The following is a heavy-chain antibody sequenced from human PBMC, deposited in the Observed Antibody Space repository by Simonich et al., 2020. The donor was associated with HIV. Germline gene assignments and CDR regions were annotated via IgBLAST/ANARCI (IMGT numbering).Heavy chain of an antibody. J-gene: IGHJ4*02. Sequence: QVQLVQSGAEVKKPGASMKVSCKASGYTFMDYHVHWVRQAPGQGLEWMGRINPNSGGKNYDQKFQGRVTMTRDTSISTAYMELSSLGSDDTAMYYCVRERNAATYPFDYWGQGTLVTVSS. V-gene: IGHV1-2*06. CDR3: VRERNAATYPFDY. CDR2: INPNSGGK. D-gene: IGHD1-1*01. CDR1: GYTFMDYH.